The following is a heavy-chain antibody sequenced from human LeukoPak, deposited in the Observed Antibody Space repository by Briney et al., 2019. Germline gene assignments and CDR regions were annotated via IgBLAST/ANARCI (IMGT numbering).Heavy chain of an antibody. V-gene: IGHV1-69*02. CDR2: IIPILGIA. Sequence: SVKVSCKASGGTFSSYTISWVRQAPGQGLEWMGRIIPILGIANYAQKCQGRVTITADKSTSTAYMELSSLRSEDTAVYYGARADPFPGNHWGQGTLVTVSS. CDR3: ARADPFPGNH. CDR1: GGTFSSYT. J-gene: IGHJ4*02.